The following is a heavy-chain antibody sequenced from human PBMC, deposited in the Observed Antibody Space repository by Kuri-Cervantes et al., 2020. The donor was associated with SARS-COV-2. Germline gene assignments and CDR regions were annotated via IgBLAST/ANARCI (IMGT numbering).Heavy chain of an antibody. J-gene: IGHJ6*02. CDR1: GGPISSSSYY. Sequence: SETLSLTCTVSGGPISSSSYYWGWIRQPPGKGLEWIGSIYYSGSTYYNPSLKSRVTISVDTSKNQFSLKLSSVTAADTAVYYCARLPSYYYYGMDVWGQGTTVTVSS. CDR3: ARLPSYYYYGMDV. V-gene: IGHV4-39*01. CDR2: IYYSGST.